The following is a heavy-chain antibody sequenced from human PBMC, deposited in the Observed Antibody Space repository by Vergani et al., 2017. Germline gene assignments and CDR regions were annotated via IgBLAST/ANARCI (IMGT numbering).Heavy chain of an antibody. V-gene: IGHV3-48*01. CDR3: ARASIAAAGTYYYYGMDV. CDR1: GFTFSSYS. D-gene: IGHD6-13*01. J-gene: IGHJ6*02. Sequence: EVQLVESGGGLVQPGGSLRLSCAASGFTFSSYSMNWVRQAPGKGLEWVSYISSSSSTIYYADSVKGRFTISRDNAKNSLYLQMNSLRAEDTAVYYCARASIAAAGTYYYYGMDVWGQGTTVTVSS. CDR2: ISSSSSTI.